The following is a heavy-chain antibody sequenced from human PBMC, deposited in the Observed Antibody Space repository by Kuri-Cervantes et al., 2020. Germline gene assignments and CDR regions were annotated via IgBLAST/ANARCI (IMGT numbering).Heavy chain of an antibody. D-gene: IGHD3-10*01. CDR3: ATMYGSGRVDDY. CDR1: GGSFSGYY. CDR2: INHSGST. Sequence: SETLSLTCAVYGGSFSGYYWSWIRQPPGKGLEWIGEINHSGSTNYNPSLKRRVTISVDTSKNQFSLKLTSVTAADTAVYYCATMYGSGRVDDYWGQGTLVTVSS. J-gene: IGHJ4*02. V-gene: IGHV4-34*01.